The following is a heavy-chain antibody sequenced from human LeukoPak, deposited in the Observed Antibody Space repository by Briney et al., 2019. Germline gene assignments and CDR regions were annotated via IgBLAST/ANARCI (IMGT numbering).Heavy chain of an antibody. J-gene: IGHJ4*02. D-gene: IGHD3-22*01. V-gene: IGHV1-18*01. Sequence: GASVKVSCKASGYTFSSYGFTWVRQAPGQGLEWMGWIGAYNGNTNYAQKLQGRVTLTTDTSTSTAYMELRSLRSDDTAVYYCARDLLFHYYDSSSFYALGYWGLGTLVTVSS. CDR3: ARDLLFHYYDSSSFYALGY. CDR1: GYTFSSYG. CDR2: IGAYNGNT.